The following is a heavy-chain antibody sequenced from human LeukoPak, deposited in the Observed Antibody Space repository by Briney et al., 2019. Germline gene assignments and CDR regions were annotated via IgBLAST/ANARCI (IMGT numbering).Heavy chain of an antibody. V-gene: IGHV4-59*08. CDR3: ARRVTFGPYGDYDV. Sequence: PSETLSLTCTVSGGSISSYYWSWIRQPPGKGLEWIGYIYCSGSTNYNPSLKSRVTISVDTSKNQFSLKLSSVTAADTAVYYCARRVTFGPYGDYDVWGRGTLVTVSS. J-gene: IGHJ4*02. CDR1: GGSISSYY. CDR2: IYCSGST. D-gene: IGHD4-17*01.